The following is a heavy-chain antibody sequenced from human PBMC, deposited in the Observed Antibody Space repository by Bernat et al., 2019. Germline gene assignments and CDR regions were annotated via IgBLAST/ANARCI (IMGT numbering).Heavy chain of an antibody. V-gene: IGHV3-15*01. CDR2: IKRNTDGETT. J-gene: IGHJ5*02. CDR3: AGGDYPGDWFDP. Sequence: EVQLVESGGGLVKPGGSLRLSCAASGFTFTIAWMRWVRQAPGKGLEWVGRIKRNTDGETTDYAAPVQGRITISRDDSKNTLYLQMNSLRTEDTAVYYWAGGDYPGDWFDPWGQGTLVTVSS. CDR1: GFTFTIAW. D-gene: IGHD4-11*01.